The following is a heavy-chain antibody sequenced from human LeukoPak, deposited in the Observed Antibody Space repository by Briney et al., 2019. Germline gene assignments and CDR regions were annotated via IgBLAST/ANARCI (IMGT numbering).Heavy chain of an antibody. CDR2: ISAYNGNT. CDR3: ARPRNRGAVRPGYYFDY. Sequence: ASVKVSCKASGYTFTSYYMHWVRQASGQGLEWMGWISAYNGNTNYAQKLQGRVTMTTDTSTSTAYMELRSLRSDDTAVYYCARPRNRGAVRPGYYFDYWGQGTLVTVSS. V-gene: IGHV1-18*04. CDR1: GYTFTSYY. D-gene: IGHD3-10*01. J-gene: IGHJ4*02.